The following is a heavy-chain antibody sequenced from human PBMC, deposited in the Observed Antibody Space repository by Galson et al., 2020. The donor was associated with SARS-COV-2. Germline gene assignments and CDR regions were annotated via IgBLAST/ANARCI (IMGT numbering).Heavy chain of an antibody. CDR1: GGSISSSSYY. Sequence: SETLSLTCTVSGGSISSSSYYWGWIRQPPGKGLEWIGSIYYSGSTYYNPSLTSRVTISVDTSKNQFSLKLSSVTAADTAVYYCAGNIVVVPAASYYYYGMDVWGQGTTVTVSS. V-gene: IGHV4-39*01. CDR2: IYYSGST. CDR3: AGNIVVVPAASYYYYGMDV. D-gene: IGHD2-2*01. J-gene: IGHJ6*02.